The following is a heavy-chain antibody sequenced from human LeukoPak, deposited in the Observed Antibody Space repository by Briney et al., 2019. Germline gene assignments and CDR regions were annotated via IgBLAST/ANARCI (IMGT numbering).Heavy chain of an antibody. CDR1: GYTFTSYG. J-gene: IGHJ4*02. CDR2: ISAYNGNT. D-gene: IGHD1-26*01. V-gene: IGHV1-18*01. Sequence: ASVKVSCKASGYTFTSYGISWVRQAPGQGLEWMGWISAYNGNTNYAQKLQGRVTMTTDTSTSTAYMELRSLRPDDTAVYYCARVVGATRGDNYFDYWGQGTLVTVSS. CDR3: ARVVGATRGDNYFDY.